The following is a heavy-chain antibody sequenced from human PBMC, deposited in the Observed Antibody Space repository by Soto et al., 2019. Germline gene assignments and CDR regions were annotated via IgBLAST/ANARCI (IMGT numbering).Heavy chain of an antibody. Sequence: QITLKESGPSLLKPTQTLTLTCTFSGFSLTSGPAGVGWIRQPPGKALEWLALIYWDGERRYSPSLKSRLTITKDTSEDQVVIKMTNMDPVDTDTYYCAHTRGGGNSACFDAWGQGTLVTVSS. D-gene: IGHD2-21*02. CDR3: AHTRGGGNSACFDA. V-gene: IGHV2-5*02. CDR2: IYWDGER. CDR1: GFSLTSGPAG. J-gene: IGHJ5*02.